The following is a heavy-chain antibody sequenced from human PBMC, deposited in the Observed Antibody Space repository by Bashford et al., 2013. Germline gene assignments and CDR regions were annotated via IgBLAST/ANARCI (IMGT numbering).Heavy chain of an antibody. Sequence: ASVKVSCKASGGTFSSYAISWVRQAPGKGLEWMGGFDPEDGETIYAQKFQGRVTMTEDTSTDTAYMELSSLRSEDTAVYYCATSSLPALNDYGGKRGRYFDYWGQGTLVTVSS. V-gene: IGHV1-24*01. CDR2: FDPEDGET. J-gene: IGHJ4*02. CDR1: GGTFSSYA. D-gene: IGHD4-23*01. CDR3: ATSSLPALNDYGGKRGRYFDY.